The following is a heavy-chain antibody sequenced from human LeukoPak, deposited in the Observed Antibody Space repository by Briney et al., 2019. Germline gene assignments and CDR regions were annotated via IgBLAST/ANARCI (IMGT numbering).Heavy chain of an antibody. D-gene: IGHD2-8*01. V-gene: IGHV3-23*01. CDR1: GFTVSSDY. CDR2: ISGSGGST. J-gene: IGHJ5*02. CDR3: AKGYPGVSLNWFDP. Sequence: GGSLRLSCAASGFTVSSDYMSWVRQAPGKGLEWVSAISGSGGSTYYADSVKGRFTISRDNSKNTLYLQMNSLRAEDTAVYYCAKGYPGVSLNWFDPWGQGTLVTVSS.